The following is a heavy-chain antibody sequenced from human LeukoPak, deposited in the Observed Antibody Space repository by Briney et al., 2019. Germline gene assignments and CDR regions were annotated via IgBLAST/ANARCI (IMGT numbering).Heavy chain of an antibody. D-gene: IGHD1-26*01. V-gene: IGHV1-2*02. CDR1: GYTFIAYY. CDR2: INPNSGGT. J-gene: IGHJ4*02. Sequence: ASVKVSCKASGYTFIAYYMHWVRQAPGQGLEWMGWINPNSGGTNYAQKFQGRVTMTRDTSISTAYMDLSSLRAEDTAVYYCARTEYSGSYPGLGYWGQGTLVTVSS. CDR3: ARTEYSGSYPGLGY.